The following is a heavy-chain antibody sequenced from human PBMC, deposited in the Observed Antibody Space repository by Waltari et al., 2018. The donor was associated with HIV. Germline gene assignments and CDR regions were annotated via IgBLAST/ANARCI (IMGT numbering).Heavy chain of an antibody. J-gene: IGHJ6*02. CDR2: INHIRST. CDR1: GGSFSGYY. D-gene: IGHD1-1*01. V-gene: IGHV4-34*01. CDR3: ARGESRDWNYSYYYGMDV. Sequence: AVYGGSFSGYYWSWIRQPPGKGLEWIGEINHIRSTNYTPSLKSRVTISVDTSKNQFSLKLSSVTAADTAVYYCARGESRDWNYSYYYGMDVWGQGTTVTVSS.